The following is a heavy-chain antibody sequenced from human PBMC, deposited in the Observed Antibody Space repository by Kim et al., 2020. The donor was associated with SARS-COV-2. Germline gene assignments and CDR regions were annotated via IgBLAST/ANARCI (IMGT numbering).Heavy chain of an antibody. V-gene: IGHV3-43*02. D-gene: IGHD1-26*01. Sequence: GGSLRLSCAASGFTFDDYAMHWVRQAPGKGLVWVSLISGDGGSTYYADSVKGRFTISRDNTKNSLYLQMNSLRTEDTALYYCANVGEHSGSYVYFWGQGTLGTVSS. J-gene: IGHJ4*02. CDR2: ISGDGGST. CDR1: GFTFDDYA. CDR3: ANVGEHSGSYVYF.